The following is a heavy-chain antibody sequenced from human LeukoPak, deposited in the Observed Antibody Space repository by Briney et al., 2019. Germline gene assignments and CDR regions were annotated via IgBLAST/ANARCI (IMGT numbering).Heavy chain of an antibody. CDR1: GGSFSNYY. D-gene: IGHD6-13*01. Sequence: PSETLSLTCAVYGGSFSNYYWTWIRQPPGKGLEGIGEINHSGSTNYNPSLKSRVTISVDTSKNQFSLKLSSVTAADTAVYYCARVIKGIAAAGDDAFDIWGQGTMVTVSS. J-gene: IGHJ3*02. V-gene: IGHV4-34*01. CDR3: ARVIKGIAAAGDDAFDI. CDR2: INHSGST.